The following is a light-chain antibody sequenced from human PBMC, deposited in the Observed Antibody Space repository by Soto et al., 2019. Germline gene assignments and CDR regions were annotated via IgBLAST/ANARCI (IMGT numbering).Light chain of an antibody. Sequence: DIQMTQSPSSLSASVGDRVTITCRASQSISSYLNWYQQKPGKAPKLLIYAASSLQSGVPSKFSGSGSGTDFTLNIRSLQPEDFATYYCQQSYCTPSFGPGTKVDIK. CDR1: QSISSY. CDR2: AAS. J-gene: IGKJ3*01. CDR3: QQSYCTPS. V-gene: IGKV1-39*01.